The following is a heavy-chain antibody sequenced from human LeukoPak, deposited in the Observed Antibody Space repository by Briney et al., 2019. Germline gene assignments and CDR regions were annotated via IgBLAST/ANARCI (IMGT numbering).Heavy chain of an antibody. J-gene: IGHJ4*02. V-gene: IGHV3-23*01. Sequence: GGSLRLSCAASGFAFSSYAMMWVRQSPERGLEWVSSITGSGDGTYYADSVRGRFTISRDNSKNTLYLQMNSLRAEDTAVYFCVKGFVHPTYYFEYWGQGTLVTVSS. CDR2: ITGSGDGT. CDR1: GFAFSSYA. D-gene: IGHD3-10*01. CDR3: VKGFVHPTYYFEY.